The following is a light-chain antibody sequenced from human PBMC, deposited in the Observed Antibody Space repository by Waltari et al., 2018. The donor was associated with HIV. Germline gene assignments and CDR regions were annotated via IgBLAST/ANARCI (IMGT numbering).Light chain of an antibody. CDR1: SSAVGGYHY. J-gene: IGLJ2*01. Sequence: QSALTPPASVSGSPGQSITISCTGTSSAVGGYHYVSWYQQHPGKAPKLMIYEVSNRPSGVSNRFSGSKSGNTASLTISGLQAEDEADYYCSSYTSSSLVVFGGGTKLTVL. CDR2: EVS. CDR3: SSYTSSSLVV. V-gene: IGLV2-14*01.